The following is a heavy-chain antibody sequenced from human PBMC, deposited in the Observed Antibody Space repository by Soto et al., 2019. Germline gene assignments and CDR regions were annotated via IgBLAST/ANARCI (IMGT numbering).Heavy chain of an antibody. J-gene: IGHJ4*02. CDR1: GFTFSSYA. V-gene: IGHV3-23*01. D-gene: IGHD4-17*01. CDR2: ITSSSGNT. CDR3: AKDGPTTVTTFDS. Sequence: EVQLLESGGDLVQPGGSLRLSCAASGFTFSSYAMAWVRQAAGKGLSWVSSITSSSGNTFYADSVKGRFTISRDNAKNTLYLQLDSLRAEDPAIYFCAKDGPTTVTTFDSWGQGTLVTVAS.